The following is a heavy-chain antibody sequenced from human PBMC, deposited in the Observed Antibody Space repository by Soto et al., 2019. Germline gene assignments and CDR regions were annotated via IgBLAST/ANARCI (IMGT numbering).Heavy chain of an antibody. V-gene: IGHV3-21*01. CDR1: GFTFSSYS. CDR3: ARELHHYSGYDWGYDY. Sequence: EVQLVESGGGLVKPGGSLRLSCAASGFTFSSYSMNWVRQAPGKGLEWVSSISSSSSYIYYADSVKGRFTISRDNAKNSLYLQMNSLRAEDTAVYYCARELHHYSGYDWGYDYWGQGTLVTVAS. J-gene: IGHJ4*02. CDR2: ISSSSSYI. D-gene: IGHD5-12*01.